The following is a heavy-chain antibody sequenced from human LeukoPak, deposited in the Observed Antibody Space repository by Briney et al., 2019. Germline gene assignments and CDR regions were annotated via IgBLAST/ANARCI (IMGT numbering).Heavy chain of an antibody. CDR1: GGSISSYY. CDR2: IYYSGST. V-gene: IGHV4-59*01. J-gene: IGHJ4*02. D-gene: IGHD2-8*01. Sequence: PSETLSLTCTVSGGSISSYYWSWIRQPPGKGLEWIGYIYYSGSTNYNPSLKSRVTISVDTSKNQFSLKLSSVTAADTAVYYCAREVLFREIDYWGQGTLVTVSS. CDR3: AREVLFREIDY.